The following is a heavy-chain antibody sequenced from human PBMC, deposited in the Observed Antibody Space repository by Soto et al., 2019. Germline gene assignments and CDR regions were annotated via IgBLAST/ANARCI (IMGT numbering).Heavy chain of an antibody. CDR2: INSDGSSI. V-gene: IGHV3-74*01. Sequence: EVHLVEAGGGLVQPGGSLRLSCAASGFNFSSYWMYWVRQAPGKGLVWVSRINSDGSSIRYADSVKGRFTISGDNAKNTLYLQMNNLRADDTAVYYCATSISVGGGGWGQGTLVTVSS. D-gene: IGHD3-16*01. CDR3: ATSISVGGGG. CDR1: GFNFSSYW. J-gene: IGHJ4*02.